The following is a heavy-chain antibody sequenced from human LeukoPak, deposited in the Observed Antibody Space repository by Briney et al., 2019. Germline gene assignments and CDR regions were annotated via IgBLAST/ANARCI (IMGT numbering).Heavy chain of an antibody. J-gene: IGHJ4*02. CDR1: RFTFSGYG. CDR2: IWYDGSNK. Sequence: GGSLRLSCAASRFTFSGYGMHWVRQAPGKGLEWVAFIWYDGSNKYYADSVKGRFTIPRDNSKNTLYLQMNSLRAEDTAVYYCARERSTVPLDYWGQGTLVTVSS. D-gene: IGHD4-17*01. CDR3: ARERSTVPLDY. V-gene: IGHV3-30*02.